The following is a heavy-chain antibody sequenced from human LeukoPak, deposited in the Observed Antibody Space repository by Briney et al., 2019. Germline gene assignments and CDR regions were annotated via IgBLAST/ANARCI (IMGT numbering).Heavy chain of an antibody. D-gene: IGHD2-21*01. CDR1: GGTFSSYT. Sequence: ASVKVSCKASGGTFSSYTISWVRQAPGQGLEWVGRIIPILGIANYAQKFQGRVTITADKSTSTAYMELSSLRSEDTAVYYCARSHIVVVIAIRDDAFDIWGQGTMVTVSS. V-gene: IGHV1-69*02. CDR2: IIPILGIA. J-gene: IGHJ3*02. CDR3: ARSHIVVVIAIRDDAFDI.